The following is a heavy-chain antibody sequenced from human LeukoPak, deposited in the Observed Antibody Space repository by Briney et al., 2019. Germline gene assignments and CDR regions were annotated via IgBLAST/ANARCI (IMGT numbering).Heavy chain of an antibody. V-gene: IGHV1-2*02. CDR1: GYTFTVYF. D-gene: IGHD5-24*01. J-gene: IGHJ5*02. CDR2: IDPNTGGT. Sequence: ASVKVSCKASGYTFTVYFIHWVRQAPGQGLEWMGWIDPNTGGTNFAQKFQGRVTMTRDTSISTAYMGLSSLTYDDTAVYYCARSGARDGYNYNWFDPWGQGTLVTVSS. CDR3: ARSGARDGYNYNWFDP.